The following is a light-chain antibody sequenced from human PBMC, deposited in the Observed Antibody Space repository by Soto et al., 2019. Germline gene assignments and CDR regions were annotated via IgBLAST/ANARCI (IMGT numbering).Light chain of an antibody. CDR1: SGYSSSA. CDR3: QTWGTGIRV. CDR2: VNSDGSH. J-gene: IGLJ3*02. V-gene: IGLV4-69*01. Sequence: QPVLTQSPSASASLGASVKLTCTLSSGYSSSAIAWHQQRPEKGPRYLMKVNSDGSHSKGDGIPNRFSGSSSGAERYLTISSLQSEDEADYYCQTWGTGIRVFGGGTKVTVL.